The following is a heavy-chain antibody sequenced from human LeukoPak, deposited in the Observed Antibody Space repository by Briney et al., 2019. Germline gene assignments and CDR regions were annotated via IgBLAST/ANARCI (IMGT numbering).Heavy chain of an antibody. CDR1: GGSISSSNW. CDR2: IYHSGST. J-gene: IGHJ4*02. CDR3: ARVSHYYDSSGYGYYFDY. D-gene: IGHD3-22*01. Sequence: PSETLSLTCAVSGGSISSSNWWSWVRQAPGKGLEWIGEIYHSGSTNYNPSLKSRVTISVDKSKNQFSLKLSSVTAADTAVYYCARVSHYYDSSGYGYYFDYWGQGTLVTVSS. V-gene: IGHV4-4*02.